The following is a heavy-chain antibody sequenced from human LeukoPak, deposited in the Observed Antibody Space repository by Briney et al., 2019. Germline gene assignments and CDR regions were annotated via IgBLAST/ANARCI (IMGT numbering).Heavy chain of an antibody. CDR3: ATSGYSGYGIDY. J-gene: IGHJ4*02. Sequence: PGGSLRLSCAASGFVFSNYWMTWVRQAPGKGLEWVANIKQDGSDTYSVDSVKGRFTISRDNAKNSLYLEMNSLRVEDTAVYYCATSGYSGYGIDYWGQGTLVAVSS. V-gene: IGHV3-7*03. CDR1: GFVFSNYW. D-gene: IGHD5-12*01. CDR2: IKQDGSDT.